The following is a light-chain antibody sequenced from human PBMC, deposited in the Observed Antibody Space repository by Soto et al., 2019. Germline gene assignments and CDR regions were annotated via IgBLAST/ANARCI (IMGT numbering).Light chain of an antibody. Sequence: DIVMTQSPDSLAVSLGARATINCKSSRSLFYSSNNRNYLAWYQKKPVQPPTVLIYWASTREYGVPDRFSGSVSGADFTLTISSLQAEDVAVYYCQQYYNNPVTFGGGTKVEIK. CDR1: RSLFYSSNNRNY. CDR2: WAS. V-gene: IGKV4-1*01. CDR3: QQYYNNPVT. J-gene: IGKJ4*01.